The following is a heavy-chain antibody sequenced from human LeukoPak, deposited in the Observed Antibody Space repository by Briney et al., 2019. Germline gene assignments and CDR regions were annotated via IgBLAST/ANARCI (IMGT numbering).Heavy chain of an antibody. V-gene: IGHV1-18*01. CDR3: ARDPLYNYVWGSYRLGDAFDI. CDR1: GYTFTSYD. CDR2: ISAYNGNT. D-gene: IGHD3-16*02. J-gene: IGHJ3*02. Sequence: ASVKVSCKASGYTFTSYDINWVRQAPGQGLEWMGWISAYNGNTNYAQKLQGRGTMTTDTSTSTAYMELRSLRSDDTAVYYCARDPLYNYVWGSYRLGDAFDIWGQGTMVTVSS.